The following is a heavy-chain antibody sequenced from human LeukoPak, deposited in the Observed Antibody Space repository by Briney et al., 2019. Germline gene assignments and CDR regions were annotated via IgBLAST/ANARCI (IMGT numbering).Heavy chain of an antibody. V-gene: IGHV4-59*01. CDR1: GGSISSYY. CDR3: PRGSIVAGGTPSFAY. D-gene: IGHD6-13*01. Sequence: PSETLSLTCSVSGGSISSYYWSWIRQPPEKGLEWIGYIYYSGSTNYNPSLKSRVTISVDTSKNQFSLKLSSVTAADTAEYYCPRGSIVAGGTPSFAYWGQGTLGTVTS. CDR2: IYYSGST. J-gene: IGHJ4*02.